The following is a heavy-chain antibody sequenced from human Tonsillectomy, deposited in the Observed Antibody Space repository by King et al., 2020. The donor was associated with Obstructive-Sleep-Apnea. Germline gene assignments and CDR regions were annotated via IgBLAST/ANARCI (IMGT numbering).Heavy chain of an antibody. V-gene: IGHV3-9*01. CDR1: GFTFDDYA. J-gene: IGHJ6*02. Sequence: VQLVESGGGLVQPGRSLRLSCAASGFTFDDYAMHWVRQAPGKGLEWVSGISWNSGSIGYADSVKGRFTISRDNAKNSLYLQMNSLRAEDTALYYCAKDISPGWEQKYGMDVWGQGTTVTVSS. D-gene: IGHD1-26*01. CDR2: ISWNSGSI. CDR3: AKDISPGWEQKYGMDV.